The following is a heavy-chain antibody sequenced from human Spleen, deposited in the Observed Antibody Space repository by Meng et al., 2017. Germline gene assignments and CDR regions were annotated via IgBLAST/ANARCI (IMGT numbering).Heavy chain of an antibody. Sequence: VRLVGSGGCLVKPGGSFRLSCVASGLSFTDAWMSWVRQAPGKGLEWVGRIKRNSDGGTIDYAAPVKGRFTISRDDSKNTLYLQMDSLITEDTAVYFCATGAAAADHWGQGTLVTVAS. CDR3: ATGAAAADH. CDR1: GLSFTDAW. V-gene: IGHV3-15*01. CDR2: IKRNSDGGTI. D-gene: IGHD6-13*01. J-gene: IGHJ4*02.